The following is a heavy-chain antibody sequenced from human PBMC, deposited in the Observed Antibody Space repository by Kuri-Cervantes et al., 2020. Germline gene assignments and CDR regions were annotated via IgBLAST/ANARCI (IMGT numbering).Heavy chain of an antibody. V-gene: IGHV3-7*03. CDR2: IKQDGSEK. CDR3: ARDDLAAAVDY. Sequence: GESLKISCAASGFTFSSYWMSWVRQAPGKGLEWVANIKQDGSEKYYVDSVKGRFTISRDNAKNSLYLQMNSLRAEDTAVYYCARDDLAAAVDYWGQGTLVTVSS. J-gene: IGHJ4*02. D-gene: IGHD6-13*01. CDR1: GFTFSSYW.